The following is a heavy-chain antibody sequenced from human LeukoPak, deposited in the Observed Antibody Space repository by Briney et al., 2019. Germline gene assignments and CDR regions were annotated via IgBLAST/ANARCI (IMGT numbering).Heavy chain of an antibody. J-gene: IGHJ6*02. CDR1: GYSFTSYW. Sequence: GESLKISCKGSGYSFTSYWISWVRQLPGKGLEWMGRIDPSDSYTNYSPSFQGHVTISADKSISTAYLQWSSLKASDTAMYYCARQVSHRYGSGSYFYYYGMDVWGQGPTVTVSS. CDR2: IDPSDSYT. D-gene: IGHD3-10*01. CDR3: ARQVSHRYGSGSYFYYYGMDV. V-gene: IGHV5-10-1*01.